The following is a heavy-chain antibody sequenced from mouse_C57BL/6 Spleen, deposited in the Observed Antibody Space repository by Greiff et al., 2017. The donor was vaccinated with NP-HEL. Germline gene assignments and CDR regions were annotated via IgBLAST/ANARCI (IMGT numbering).Heavy chain of an antibody. J-gene: IGHJ4*01. Sequence: VQLQQSGPVLVKPGASVKMSCKASGYTFTDYYMNWVKQSHGKSLEWIGVINPYNGGTSYNQKFKGKATLTVDKSSSTAYMELNSLTSEDSAVYYCARPGLYAMDYWGQGTSVTVSS. V-gene: IGHV1-19*01. CDR2: INPYNGGT. CDR1: GYTFTDYY. CDR3: ARPGLYAMDY.